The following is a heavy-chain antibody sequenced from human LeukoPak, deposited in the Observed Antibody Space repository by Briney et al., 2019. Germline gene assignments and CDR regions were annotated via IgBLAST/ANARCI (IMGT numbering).Heavy chain of an antibody. CDR3: AREGGGDGYNLTPFDY. Sequence: PSETLSLTCAVYSGSFSGYYWSWIRQPPGKGLEWIGEINHSGSTNYNPSLKSRVTISVDTSKNQFSLKLSSVTAADTAVYYCAREGGGDGYNLTPFDYWGQGTLVTVSS. V-gene: IGHV4-34*01. J-gene: IGHJ4*02. D-gene: IGHD5-24*01. CDR1: SGSFSGYY. CDR2: INHSGST.